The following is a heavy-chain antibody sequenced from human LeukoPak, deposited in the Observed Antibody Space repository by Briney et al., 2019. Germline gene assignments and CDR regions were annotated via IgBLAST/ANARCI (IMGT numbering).Heavy chain of an antibody. J-gene: IGHJ4*02. CDR2: LSYDGSNN. CDR3: AKDASTVTLHADY. D-gene: IGHD4-17*01. V-gene: IGHV3-30*18. CDR1: GFTVSSNY. Sequence: GGSLRLSCAASGFTVSSNYMSWVRQPPGKGLEWVAVLSYDGSNNYYADSVKGRFTISRDNSKNTMYLQMNSLRAEDTAVHYCAKDASTVTLHADYWGQGTLVTVSS.